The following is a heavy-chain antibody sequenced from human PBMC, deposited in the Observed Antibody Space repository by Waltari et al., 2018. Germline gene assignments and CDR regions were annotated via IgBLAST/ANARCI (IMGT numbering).Heavy chain of an antibody. J-gene: IGHJ4*02. CDR3: ARFIHDFWSGYYFDY. CDR1: GYSFTSYW. D-gene: IGHD3-3*01. V-gene: IGHV5-51*01. Sequence: EVQLVQSGAEVKKPGESLKISCKGSGYSFTSYWIGWVRQMPGKGLEWMGIIYPGDSDTRYSPSFQGQVTISADKSISTAYLQWSSLKASDTAMYYCARFIHDFWSGYYFDYWGQGTLVTVSS. CDR2: IYPGDSDT.